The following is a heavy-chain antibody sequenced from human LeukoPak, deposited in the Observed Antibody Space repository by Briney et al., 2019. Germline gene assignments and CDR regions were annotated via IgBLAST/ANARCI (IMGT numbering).Heavy chain of an antibody. Sequence: SETLSLTCTVSGGSISSYYWSWIPQPPGKGVEWIGYIYYSGSTNYNPSLKSRVTISVETSRNKFSLKLSSVTAADTAVYYCAGSRITIFGVVKYYFDYWGQGTLVTVSS. D-gene: IGHD3-3*01. CDR1: GGSISSYY. J-gene: IGHJ4*02. CDR2: IYYSGST. V-gene: IGHV4-59*01. CDR3: AGSRITIFGVVKYYFDY.